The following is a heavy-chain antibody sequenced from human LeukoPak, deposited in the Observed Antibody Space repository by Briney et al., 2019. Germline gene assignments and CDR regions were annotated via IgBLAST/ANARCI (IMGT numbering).Heavy chain of an antibody. V-gene: IGHV3-30*18. Sequence: GRSLRLSCAASGFTFSSYGMHWVRQAPGKGLEWVAVISYDGSNKYYADSVKGRFTISRDNSKNTLYLQMNSLRAEDTAVYYCAKRIPPGGSYYSLGGFDYWGQGTLVTVSS. D-gene: IGHD1-26*01. CDR2: ISYDGSNK. CDR3: AKRIPPGGSYYSLGGFDY. J-gene: IGHJ4*02. CDR1: GFTFSSYG.